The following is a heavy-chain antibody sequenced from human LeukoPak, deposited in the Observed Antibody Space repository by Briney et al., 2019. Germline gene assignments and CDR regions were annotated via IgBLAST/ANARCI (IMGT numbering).Heavy chain of an antibody. CDR2: IYYSGCT. CDR1: GGSISSYY. CDR3: ARHNSGHYYFDY. Sequence: MASETLSLTCTVSGGSISSYYWSWIRQPPGKGLEWIGYIYYSGCTNYNPSLKSRVTISVDTSKNQFSLKLSSVTAADTAVYYCARHNSGHYYFDYWGQGTLVTVSS. V-gene: IGHV4-59*08. D-gene: IGHD2-21*02. J-gene: IGHJ4*02.